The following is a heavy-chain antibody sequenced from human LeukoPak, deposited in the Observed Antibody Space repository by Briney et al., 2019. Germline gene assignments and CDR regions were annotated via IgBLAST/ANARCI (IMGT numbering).Heavy chain of an antibody. J-gene: IGHJ4*02. Sequence: PSQTLSLTCAVSGASISTGTYYWSWIRQPPGKGLEWIGYIYYSGSTNYNPSLKSRVTISVDTSQNQFSLKFNSVTAADTAVYYCARARPYYYDRSGYHFGAELDYWGQGTLVTVSS. V-gene: IGHV4-61*01. CDR2: IYYSGST. D-gene: IGHD3-22*01. CDR1: GASISTGTYY. CDR3: ARARPYYYDRSGYHFGAELDY.